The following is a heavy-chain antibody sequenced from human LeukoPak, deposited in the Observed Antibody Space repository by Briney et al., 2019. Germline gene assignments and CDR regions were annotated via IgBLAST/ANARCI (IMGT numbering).Heavy chain of an antibody. CDR1: GYTLTELS. CDR3: VRGRYYYDSSGYYQPSQVDY. J-gene: IGHJ4*02. CDR2: FDPEDGET. D-gene: IGHD3-22*01. V-gene: IGHV1-24*01. Sequence: GASVKVSCKVSGYTLTELSMHWVRQAPGKGLEWMGGFDPEDGETIYAQKFQGRVTMTEDTSTDTPYMELSSLRSEDTAVYYCVRGRYYYDSSGYYQPSQVDYWGQGTLVTVSS.